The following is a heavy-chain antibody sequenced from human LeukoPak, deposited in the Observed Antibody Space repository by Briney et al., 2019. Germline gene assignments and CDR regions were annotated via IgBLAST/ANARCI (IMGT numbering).Heavy chain of an antibody. Sequence: PSETLSLTCTVSGGSISSSSHYWGWIRQPPGKGLEWIGSIYYSGSTYYNPSLKSRVTISVDTSKNQFSLKLSSVTAADTAVYYCARRPQLVLYFDYWGQGTLVTVSS. CDR3: ARRPQLVLYFDY. J-gene: IGHJ4*02. V-gene: IGHV4-39*01. D-gene: IGHD6-13*01. CDR2: IYYSGST. CDR1: GGSISSSSHY.